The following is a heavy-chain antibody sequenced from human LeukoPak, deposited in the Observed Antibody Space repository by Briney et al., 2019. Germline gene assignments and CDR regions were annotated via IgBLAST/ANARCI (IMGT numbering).Heavy chain of an antibody. CDR3: AKDKGGYCSSTSCSNDY. D-gene: IGHD2-2*01. CDR1: GFTFDDYA. CDR2: ISWNSGSI. Sequence: PGRSLRLSCAASGFTFDDYAMHWVRHAPGKGLEWVSGISWNSGSIGYADSVKGRFTISRDNAKNSLYLQMNSLRTEDTALYYCAKDKGGYCSSTSCSNDYWGQGTLVTVSS. J-gene: IGHJ4*02. V-gene: IGHV3-9*01.